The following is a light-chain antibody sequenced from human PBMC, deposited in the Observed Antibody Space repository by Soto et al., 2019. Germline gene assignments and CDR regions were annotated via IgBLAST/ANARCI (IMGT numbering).Light chain of an antibody. CDR3: AAWDGSMNGHV. CDR2: SSN. CDR1: DSNIGANT. J-gene: IGLJ1*01. V-gene: IGLV1-44*01. Sequence: QSVLTQPPSASGTPGQWVSISCSGSDSNIGANTANWYQQLPGTAPKLLIHSSNKRPSGVPDRFSGSKSGTSASLAISGLQSEDEADYYCAAWDGSMNGHVFGTGTKVTVL.